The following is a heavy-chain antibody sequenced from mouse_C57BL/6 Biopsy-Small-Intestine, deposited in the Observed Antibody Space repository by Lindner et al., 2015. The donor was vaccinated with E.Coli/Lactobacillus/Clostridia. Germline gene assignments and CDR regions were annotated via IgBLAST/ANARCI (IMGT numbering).Heavy chain of an antibody. V-gene: IGHV1-80*01. J-gene: IGHJ2*01. Sequence: VQLQESGAELVKPGASVKISCKASGNAFSRYWMNWVKQRPGKGLEWIGQIYPEDDDINYNENFKGKATLTADKSSSTAYMQLSSLTSEDSAVYFCARYPLYYGNYFDYWGQGTTLTVSS. D-gene: IGHD2-1*01. CDR1: GNAFSRYW. CDR2: IYPEDDDI. CDR3: ARYPLYYGNYFDY.